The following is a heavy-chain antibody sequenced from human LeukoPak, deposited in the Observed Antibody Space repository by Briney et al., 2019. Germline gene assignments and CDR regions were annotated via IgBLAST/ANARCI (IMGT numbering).Heavy chain of an antibody. CDR1: GFTFSSYE. CDR2: ISGGGGTI. CDR3: ATGTSSSWGLDI. V-gene: IGHV3-48*03. D-gene: IGHD6-6*01. Sequence: GGSLSLSCAASGFTFSSYEMNWVRQAPGKGLEWVSYISGGGGTIYYADSVKGRFTVSRDNAKNSLYLQMSNLRAEDTAVYYCATGTSSSWGLDIWGQGTMVTVS. J-gene: IGHJ3*02.